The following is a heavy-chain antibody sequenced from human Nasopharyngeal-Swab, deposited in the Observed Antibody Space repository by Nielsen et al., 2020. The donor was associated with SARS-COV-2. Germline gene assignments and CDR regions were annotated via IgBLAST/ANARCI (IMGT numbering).Heavy chain of an antibody. D-gene: IGHD5-24*01. CDR3: ASSSMADDAFDI. V-gene: IGHV1-2*06. CDR2: INPNSGGT. Sequence: ASVKVSCKASGYTFTGYYMHWVRQAPGQGLEWMGRINPNSGGTNYAQKFQGRVTMTRDTSISTAYMELSRLRSDDTAVYYCASSSMADDAFDIWGQGTMVTVPS. J-gene: IGHJ3*02. CDR1: GYTFTGYY.